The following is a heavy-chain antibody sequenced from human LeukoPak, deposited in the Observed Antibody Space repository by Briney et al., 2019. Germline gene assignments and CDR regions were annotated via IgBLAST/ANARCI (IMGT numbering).Heavy chain of an antibody. CDR3: ASLRGYSYGYWDY. CDR1: GGSISSYY. V-gene: IGHV4-59*12. CDR2: IYYSGST. Sequence: SETLSLTCTVSGGSISSYYWSWIRQPPGKGLEWIGYIYYSGSTNYNPSLKSRVTISVDTSKNQFSLKLSSVTAADTAVYYCASLRGYSYGYWDYWGQGTLATVSS. D-gene: IGHD5-18*01. J-gene: IGHJ4*02.